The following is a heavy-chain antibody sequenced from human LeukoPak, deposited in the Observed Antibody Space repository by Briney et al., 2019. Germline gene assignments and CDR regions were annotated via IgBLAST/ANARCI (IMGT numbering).Heavy chain of an antibody. J-gene: IGHJ3*02. D-gene: IGHD5-18*01. CDR2: IKQDGSGK. CDR1: GFTFSSYW. Sequence: GGSLRLSCAASGFTFSSYWMSWVRQAPGKGLEWVANIKQDGSGKYYVDSVKGRFTISRDNAKNSLYLQMNSLRAEDTAVYYCARDAVDTAIPDAFDIWGQGTMVTVSS. V-gene: IGHV3-7*01. CDR3: ARDAVDTAIPDAFDI.